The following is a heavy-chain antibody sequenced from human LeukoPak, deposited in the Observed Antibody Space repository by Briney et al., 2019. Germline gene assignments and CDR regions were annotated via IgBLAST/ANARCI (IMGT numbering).Heavy chain of an antibody. Sequence: GASVKVSCKGSGYSFTSHWIAWVRQMPGKGLEWMGIIYPGDSDTRYSPSFQGQVTISADKSISTAYLQWSSLKASDTAMYYCARVSSWYYFDFWGQGTLVTVSS. D-gene: IGHD6-13*01. V-gene: IGHV5-51*01. CDR1: GYSFTSHW. CDR2: IYPGDSDT. CDR3: ARVSSWYYFDF. J-gene: IGHJ4*02.